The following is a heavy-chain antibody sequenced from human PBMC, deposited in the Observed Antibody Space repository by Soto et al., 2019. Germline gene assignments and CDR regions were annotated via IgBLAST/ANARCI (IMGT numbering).Heavy chain of an antibody. CDR3: AKVGIYSNYNYFDL. J-gene: IGHJ4*02. CDR2: VSTDGSDR. CDR1: GFRFRAYG. V-gene: IGHV3-30*18. Sequence: QVLLVQSGGGVVQPGKSLRLSCAASGFRFRAYGIHWVRQAPGKGLEWVAAVSTDGSDRDYAETVKGRFTVYRDNSKDTAFLQMDSLRRDDTAVYYCAKVGIYSNYNYFDLWGQGTLVTVSS. D-gene: IGHD4-4*01.